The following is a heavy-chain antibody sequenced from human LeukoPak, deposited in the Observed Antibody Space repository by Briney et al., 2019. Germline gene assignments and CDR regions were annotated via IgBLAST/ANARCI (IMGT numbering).Heavy chain of an antibody. CDR1: GYSISSGYY. CDR2: IYHSEST. D-gene: IGHD2-15*01. Sequence: PSETLSLTCAVSGYSISSGYYWGWIRQPPGKELEWIGSIYHSESTYYNPSLKTRVTISVDTSKNQFSLKLSSVTAADTAVYYCARMGIVVVAATPSLFDPWGQGTLVTVSS. J-gene: IGHJ5*02. CDR3: ARMGIVVVAATPSLFDP. V-gene: IGHV4-38-2*01.